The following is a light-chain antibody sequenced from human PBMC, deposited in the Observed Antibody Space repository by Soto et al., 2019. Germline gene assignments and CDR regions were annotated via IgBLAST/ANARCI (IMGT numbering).Light chain of an antibody. CDR1: QSVLYSSNNMNY. Sequence: DIVMTQSPDSLAVSLGERATINCKSSQSVLYSSNNMNYLAWYQQKPGQPPKLLISWASTREYGVPDRFSGSGSGTDFTLAISSLRAEDVAVYYCQQYYGTPLTFGGGTKVDIK. CDR3: QQYYGTPLT. CDR2: WAS. J-gene: IGKJ4*01. V-gene: IGKV4-1*01.